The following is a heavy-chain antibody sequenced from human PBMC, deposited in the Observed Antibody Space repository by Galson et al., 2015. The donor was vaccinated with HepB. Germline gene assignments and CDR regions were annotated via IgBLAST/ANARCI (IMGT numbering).Heavy chain of an antibody. CDR1: GFSFSTST. CDR3: ARVVVVLAATGQHSDL. J-gene: IGHJ4*02. CDR2: ITSSGTYI. D-gene: IGHD2-15*01. V-gene: IGHV3-21*01. Sequence: SLRLSCAASGFSFSTSTMNWVRQVPGKGLEWVSSITSSGTYIKYADSVRGRFTISRDNAKNSLYLQMNSLRAEDTALYYCARVVVVLAATGQHSDLWGQGTLVTVSS.